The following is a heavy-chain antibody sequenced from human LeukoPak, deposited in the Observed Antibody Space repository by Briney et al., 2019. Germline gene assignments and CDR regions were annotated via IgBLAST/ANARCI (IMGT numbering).Heavy chain of an antibody. D-gene: IGHD2-15*01. CDR2: IRYDGSNK. Sequence: GGSLRLSCAASGFTFSSYGMHWVRQAQGKGLEWVAFIRYDGSNKYYADSVKGRFTISRDNSKNTLYLRMNSLRAEDTAIYYCAKRIVVVVAATYYWGQGTLVTVSS. J-gene: IGHJ4*02. CDR1: GFTFSSYG. V-gene: IGHV3-30*02. CDR3: AKRIVVVVAATYY.